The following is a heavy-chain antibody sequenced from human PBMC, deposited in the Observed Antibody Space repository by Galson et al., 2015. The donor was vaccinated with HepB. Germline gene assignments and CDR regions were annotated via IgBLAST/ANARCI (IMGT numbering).Heavy chain of an antibody. CDR1: GGTFSSYA. Sequence: SVKVSCKASGGTFSSYAISWVRQAPGQGLEWMGGIIPIFGTANYAQKFQGRVTITADESTSTAYMELSSLRSEDTAVYYCARARSHLVVVLKTYGMDVWGQGTTVTVSS. D-gene: IGHD2-15*01. J-gene: IGHJ6*02. CDR2: IIPIFGTA. CDR3: ARARSHLVVVLKTYGMDV. V-gene: IGHV1-69*13.